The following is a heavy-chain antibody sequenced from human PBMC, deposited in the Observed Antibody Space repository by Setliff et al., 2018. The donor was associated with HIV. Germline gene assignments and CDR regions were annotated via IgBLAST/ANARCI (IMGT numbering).Heavy chain of an antibody. J-gene: IGHJ4*02. D-gene: IGHD3-22*01. CDR2: IKQDGSDM. CDR1: GLPFYNYW. Sequence: GGSLRLSCVASGLPFYNYWMTWLRRAPGRGLEWVANIKQDGSDMHYADSVQGRFTISRDNAKNSLYLHINSLRAEDTAVYYCARHELVGYYYSIDYWGQGTLVTSPQ. V-gene: IGHV3-7*01. CDR3: ARHELVGYYYSIDY.